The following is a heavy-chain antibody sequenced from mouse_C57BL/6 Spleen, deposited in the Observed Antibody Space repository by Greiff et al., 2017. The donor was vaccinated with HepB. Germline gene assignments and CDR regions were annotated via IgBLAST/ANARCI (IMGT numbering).Heavy chain of an antibody. CDR1: GYSITSGYD. J-gene: IGHJ1*03. Sequence: EVQLVESGPGMVKPSQSLSLTCTVTGYSITSGYDWHWIRHFPGNKLEWMGYISYSGSTNYNPSLKSRISITHDTSKNHFFLKLNSVTTEDTATYYCARDRYGIHWYFDVWGTGTTVTVSS. CDR3: ARDRYGIHWYFDV. D-gene: IGHD1-1*01. V-gene: IGHV3-1*01. CDR2: ISYSGST.